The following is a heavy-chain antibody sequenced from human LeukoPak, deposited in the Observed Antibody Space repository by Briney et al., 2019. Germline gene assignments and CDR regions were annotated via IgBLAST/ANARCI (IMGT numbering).Heavy chain of an antibody. CDR2: INQNGNLK. D-gene: IGHD4-11*01. CDR3: TRDSQGHYIHYHDY. CDR1: GSTFSNYW. Sequence: GGSLRLSCAASGSTFSNYWMSWVRQAPGKGLEWVANINQNGNLKYYLDSVKGRFTISRDNARDSLYLQMNSLRAEDTAVYFCTRDSQGHYIHYHDYWGQGTLVTVSS. J-gene: IGHJ4*02. V-gene: IGHV3-7*01.